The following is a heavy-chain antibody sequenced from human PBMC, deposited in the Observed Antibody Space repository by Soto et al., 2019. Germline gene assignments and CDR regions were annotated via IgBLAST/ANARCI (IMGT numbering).Heavy chain of an antibody. CDR1: GGTFSSYA. CDR2: IIPIFGTA. CDR3: ARDHLYCSRGSCLYYFDY. J-gene: IGHJ4*02. Sequence: SSVKVSCKASGGTFSSYAISWVRQAPGQGLEWMGGIIPIFGTANYAQKFQGRVTITADKSTSTAYMELSSLRSEDTAVYYCARDHLYCSRGSCLYYFDYWGQGTLVTVSS. V-gene: IGHV1-69*06. D-gene: IGHD2-15*01.